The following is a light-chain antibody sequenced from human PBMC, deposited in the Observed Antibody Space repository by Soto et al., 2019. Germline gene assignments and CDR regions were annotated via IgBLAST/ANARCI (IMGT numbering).Light chain of an antibody. CDR1: QSVSSSY. Sequence: EIVLTQSPGTLSLSPGERATLSCRASQSVSSSYLAWYQQKPGQAPRLLIYASSTRATGIPDRFSGSASGTEFTLTISSLQSEDFAVYYCQQYDDWQTFGQGTKVDIK. CDR2: ASS. CDR3: QQYDDWQT. V-gene: IGKV3-20*01. J-gene: IGKJ1*01.